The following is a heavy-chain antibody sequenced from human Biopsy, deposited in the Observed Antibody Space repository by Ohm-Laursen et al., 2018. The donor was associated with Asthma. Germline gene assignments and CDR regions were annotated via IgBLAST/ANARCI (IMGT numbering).Heavy chain of an antibody. D-gene: IGHD3-22*01. CDR3: VKDTLIDSKNYYTFEV. Sequence: SLRLSCAASGFAFPNYPMSWARQAPGKGLAWVGTIRPGQPDIDYEPPVRGRFFISRDDSKNTLYLDMTSLRAEDTAVYYCVKDTLIDSKNYYTFEVWGQGTMVTVSS. V-gene: IGHV3-23*01. CDR1: GFAFPNYP. J-gene: IGHJ3*01. CDR2: IRPGQPDI.